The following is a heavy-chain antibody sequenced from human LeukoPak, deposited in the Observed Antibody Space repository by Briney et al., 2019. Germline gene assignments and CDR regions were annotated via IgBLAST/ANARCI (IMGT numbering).Heavy chain of an antibody. V-gene: IGHV1-2*02. J-gene: IGHJ4*02. Sequence: ASVKVSCKASGYTFTDYYMHWVRQAPGQRLEWMGWINPNSGGTKYAQKFQGRVTMTRDTSITTAYMELRSLRSDDTAVYYCARASDLDSFDYWGQGTLVTVSS. CDR3: ARASDLDSFDY. CDR1: GYTFTDYY. CDR2: INPNSGGT.